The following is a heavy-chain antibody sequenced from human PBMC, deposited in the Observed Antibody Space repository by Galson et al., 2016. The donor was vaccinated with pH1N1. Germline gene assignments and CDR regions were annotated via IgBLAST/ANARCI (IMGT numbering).Heavy chain of an antibody. V-gene: IGHV3-23*01. Sequence: SLRLSCATSGFTFSGQTMNWVRQAPGKGLEWLSAISDGGENTYYADSVKGRFTISRDNSKNTLYLQMDSLRVEDTALYFGFSGFLHWGQGTLVTVSS. D-gene: IGHD6-19*01. CDR3: FSGFLH. CDR2: ISDGGENT. J-gene: IGHJ4*02. CDR1: GFTFSGQT.